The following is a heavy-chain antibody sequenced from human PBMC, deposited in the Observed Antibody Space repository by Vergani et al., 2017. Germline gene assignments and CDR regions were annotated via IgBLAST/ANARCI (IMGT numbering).Heavy chain of an antibody. CDR1: GYSFTSYW. CDR2: IDPSDSYT. V-gene: IGHV5-10-1*03. Sequence: EVQLVQSGAEVKKPGEPLRISCKGSGYSFTSYWISWVRQTPGKGLEWMGRIDPSDSYTNYSPSFQGHVTISADKSTSTAYLPWSSLRASDTAMYYCARRSRYYFDYWGQGTLVTVSS. CDR3: ARRSRYYFDY. J-gene: IGHJ4*02.